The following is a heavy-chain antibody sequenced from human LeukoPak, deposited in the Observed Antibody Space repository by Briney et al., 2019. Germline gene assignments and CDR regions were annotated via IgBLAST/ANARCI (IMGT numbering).Heavy chain of an antibody. J-gene: IGHJ3*02. CDR3: ASDTILEHAFDI. D-gene: IGHD3-3*01. Sequence: SVKVSCKASGGTFSSYAISWVRQAPGQGLEWMGGIIPIFGTANYAQKFQGRVTITTDESTSTAYMELSSLRSEDTAVYYCASDTILEHAFDIWGQGTMVTVSS. CDR2: IIPIFGTA. V-gene: IGHV1-69*05. CDR1: GGTFSSYA.